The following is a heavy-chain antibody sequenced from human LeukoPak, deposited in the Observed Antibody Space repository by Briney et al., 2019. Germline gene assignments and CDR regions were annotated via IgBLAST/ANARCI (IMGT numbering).Heavy chain of an antibody. V-gene: IGHV3-23*01. J-gene: IGHJ4*02. CDR3: AKWGDYDVLTGYYVSDY. CDR2: ITGSGGNT. CDR1: GFTFSNYA. Sequence: PGGSLRLSCVASGFTFSNYAMSWVRQAPGKGLEWVSAITGSGGNTYYADSVKGRFTISRDNSKNTVFPQMNSLRAEDTAVYYCAKWGDYDVLTGYYVSDYWGQGTLVTVSS. D-gene: IGHD3-9*01.